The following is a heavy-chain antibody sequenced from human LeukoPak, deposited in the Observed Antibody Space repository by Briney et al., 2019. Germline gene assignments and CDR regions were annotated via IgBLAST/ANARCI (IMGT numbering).Heavy chain of an antibody. Sequence: TSVKVSCKASGFTFSSSAMQWVRQASGQRLEWIGWIVVGSGNTNYAQGFQDRVTMTRNMSTSTAYMELSSLRSEDTAVYYCAADDKRPGYSNSCYDRYFDLWGRGTLVSVSS. V-gene: IGHV1-58*02. CDR2: IVVGSGNT. CDR1: GFTFSSSA. CDR3: AADDKRPGYSNSCYDRYFDL. J-gene: IGHJ2*01. D-gene: IGHD6-13*01.